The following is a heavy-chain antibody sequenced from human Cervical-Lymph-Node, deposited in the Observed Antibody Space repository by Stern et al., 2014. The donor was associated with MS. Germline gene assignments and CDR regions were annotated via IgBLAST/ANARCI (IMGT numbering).Heavy chain of an antibody. Sequence: VQLVQSGAEVKKPGSSVKVSCKASGGTFSSYPISWVRQAPGPGLEWMGGIIPIFGTANFAQKYQGRLTSTADESTSTAYMELGSLRSEDTAVYYCARDRDSTVTTFGGLDVWGQGTPVTVSS. D-gene: IGHD4-11*01. J-gene: IGHJ6*02. CDR1: GGTFSSYP. CDR2: IIPIFGTA. V-gene: IGHV1-69*01. CDR3: ARDRDSTVTTFGGLDV.